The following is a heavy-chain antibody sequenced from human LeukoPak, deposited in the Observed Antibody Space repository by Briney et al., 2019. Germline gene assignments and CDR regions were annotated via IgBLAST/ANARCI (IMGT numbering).Heavy chain of an antibody. V-gene: IGHV4-39*07. CDR3: ARSFPYYDFWSGDNWFDP. CDR1: GGSISSSSYY. Sequence: SETLSLTCTVSGGSISSSSYYWGWIRQPPGKGLEWIGSIYYSGSTNYNPSLKSRVTISVDTSKNQFSLKLSSATAADTAVYYCARSFPYYDFWSGDNWFDPWGQGTLVTVSS. J-gene: IGHJ5*02. D-gene: IGHD3-3*01. CDR2: IYYSGST.